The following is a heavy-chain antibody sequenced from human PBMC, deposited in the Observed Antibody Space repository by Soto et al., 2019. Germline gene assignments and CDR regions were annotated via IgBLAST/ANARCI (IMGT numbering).Heavy chain of an antibody. CDR1: GGSISSGGYS. D-gene: IGHD5-12*01. CDR3: ARRRGFPYYYGMDV. Sequence: QLQLQESGSGLVKPSQTLSRTCAVSGGSISSGGYSWSWIRQPPGKGLEWIGYIYHSGSTYYNPSLKSRVTISVDRSKNQFSLKLSSVTAADTDVYYCARRRGFPYYYGMDVWGQGTTVTVSS. CDR2: IYHSGST. J-gene: IGHJ6*02. V-gene: IGHV4-30-2*01.